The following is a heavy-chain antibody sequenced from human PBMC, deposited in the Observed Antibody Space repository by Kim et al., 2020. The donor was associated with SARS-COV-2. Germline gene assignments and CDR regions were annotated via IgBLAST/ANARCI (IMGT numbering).Heavy chain of an antibody. CDR2: ISYDGSNK. CDR1: GFTVSSYA. Sequence: GGSLRLSCAASGFTVSSYAMHWVRQAPGKGLEWVAVISYDGSNKYYADSVKGRFTISRDNSKNTLYLQMNSLRAEDTAVYYCARAVAGTIDYWGQGTLVTVSS. D-gene: IGHD6-19*01. J-gene: IGHJ4*02. V-gene: IGHV3-30*04. CDR3: ARAVAGTIDY.